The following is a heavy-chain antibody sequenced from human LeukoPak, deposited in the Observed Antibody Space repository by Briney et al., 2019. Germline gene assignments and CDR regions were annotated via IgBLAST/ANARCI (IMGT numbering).Heavy chain of an antibody. CDR3: AREPRYCGGGNCYRGGYMDV. V-gene: IGHV4-39*07. J-gene: IGHJ6*03. CDR2: IFYSGST. CDR1: GGSISSSSYY. Sequence: SETLSLTCTVSGGSISSSSYYWGWIRQPPGKGLEWIASIFYSGSTYYNPSLKSRVTISVDTSKNQFSLKLTSVTAADTAVYYCAREPRYCGGGNCYRGGYMDVWGKGTTVTVSS. D-gene: IGHD2-15*01.